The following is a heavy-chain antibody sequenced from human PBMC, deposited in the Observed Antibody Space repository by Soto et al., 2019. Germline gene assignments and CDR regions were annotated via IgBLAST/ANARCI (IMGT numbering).Heavy chain of an antibody. CDR2: ISGGGGDT. CDR3: ANLVVPAAKAY. Sequence: EVQLLESGGGLVQPGGSLRLSCAASGFSYNSYALNWVRQAPGKGLEWVSSISGGGGDTSYADSVRGRFTISRDNSKNMLYLQMNSLRADDTAVYYCANLVVPAAKAYWGQGTLVTVSS. D-gene: IGHD2-2*01. V-gene: IGHV3-23*01. J-gene: IGHJ4*02. CDR1: GFSYNSYA.